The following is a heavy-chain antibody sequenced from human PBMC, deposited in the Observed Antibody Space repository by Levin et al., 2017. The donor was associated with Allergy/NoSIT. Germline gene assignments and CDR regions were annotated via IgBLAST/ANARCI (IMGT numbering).Heavy chain of an antibody. D-gene: IGHD6-13*01. V-gene: IGHV1-69*13. CDR2: IIPIFGTA. J-gene: IGHJ4*02. CDR1: GGTFSSYT. Sequence: SVKVSCKTSGGTFSSYTMNWVRQAPGQGLEWMGGIIPIFGTANYAQKFQGRVTISADESTSTAYMELSSLRSEDTAVYYCASQIAAAGTGASFDYWGQGTLVTVSS. CDR3: ASQIAAAGTGASFDY.